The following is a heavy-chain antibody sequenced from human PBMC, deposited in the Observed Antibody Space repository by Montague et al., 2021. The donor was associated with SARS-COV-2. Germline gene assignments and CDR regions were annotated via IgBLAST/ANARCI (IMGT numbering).Heavy chain of an antibody. CDR1: GDSISTSTW. V-gene: IGHV4-4*02. D-gene: IGHD6-13*01. Sequence: SETLSLTCRVSGDSISTSTWWTWVRQTPGKGLEWIGETFHSGTINYNPSPKSRVSISVDKSNNQFSLRLSSLIAADTAVYYCATLSRRTAAGTRDYFGLDVWGQGTTVVVSS. CDR3: ATLSRRTAAGTRDYFGLDV. J-gene: IGHJ6*02. CDR2: TFHSGTI.